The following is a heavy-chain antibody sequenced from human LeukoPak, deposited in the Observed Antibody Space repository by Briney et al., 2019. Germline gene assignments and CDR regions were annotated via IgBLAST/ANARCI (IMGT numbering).Heavy chain of an antibody. Sequence: ASVKVSCKASGYTFTGYYMHWVRQAPGQGLEWMGWINPNSGGTNCAQKFQGRVTMTRDMSTSTVYMELSSLRSEDTAVYYCARDGPNSSSAKTGTTGSFDYWGQGTLVTVSS. J-gene: IGHJ4*02. CDR1: GYTFTGYY. CDR3: ARDGPNSSSAKTGTTGSFDY. V-gene: IGHV1-2*02. CDR2: INPNSGGT. D-gene: IGHD1-1*01.